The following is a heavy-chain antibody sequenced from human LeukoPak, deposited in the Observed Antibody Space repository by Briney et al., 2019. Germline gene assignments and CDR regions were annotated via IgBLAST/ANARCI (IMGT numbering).Heavy chain of an antibody. CDR1: GGSTSSYY. J-gene: IGHJ3*02. CDR3: ARLTTIVVVPAAHDAFDI. Sequence: SETLSLTCTVSGGSTSSYYWSWIPQPPGKGLEWIGYIYYSGSTNYNPSLKSRVTISVATSKNQFSLKLSSVTAADTAVYYCARLTTIVVVPAAHDAFDIWGQGTMVTVSS. D-gene: IGHD2-2*01. CDR2: IYYSGST. V-gene: IGHV4-59*01.